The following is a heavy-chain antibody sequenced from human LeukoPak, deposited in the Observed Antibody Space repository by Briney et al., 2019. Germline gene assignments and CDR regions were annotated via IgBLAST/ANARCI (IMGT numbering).Heavy chain of an antibody. J-gene: IGHJ4*02. D-gene: IGHD6-19*01. CDR3: ARGPRPTYSGGWYVDY. V-gene: IGHV3-64*01. Sequence: PGGSLRLSCAASGFTFSNYAIYWVRQAPGKGLEYVSAISDDGGSTYYANSVKGRFTISRDNSKNTLYLQMGSLRPEDMAVYYCARGPRPTYSGGWYVDYWGQGTLVTVSS. CDR2: ISDDGGST. CDR1: GFTFSNYA.